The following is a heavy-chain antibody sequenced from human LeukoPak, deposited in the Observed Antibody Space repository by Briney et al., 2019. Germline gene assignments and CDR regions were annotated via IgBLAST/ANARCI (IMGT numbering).Heavy chain of an antibody. CDR3: AEGVYYYVY. CDR1: GFTFSNHW. CDR2: IKEDGSEI. J-gene: IGHJ4*02. V-gene: IGHV3-7*03. Sequence: GGSLRLSCAASGFTFSNHWMTWVRQAPGKGLEWVANIKEDGSEIYYVDSVKGRFTISRDNSKNSLYLQMNSLRAEDTAVYYFAEGVYYYVYWGQGTLVTVSS. D-gene: IGHD1-14*01.